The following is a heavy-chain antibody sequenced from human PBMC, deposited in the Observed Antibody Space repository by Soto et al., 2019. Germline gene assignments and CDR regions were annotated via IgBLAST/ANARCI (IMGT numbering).Heavy chain of an antibody. CDR2: IYYSGST. V-gene: IGHV4-31*03. CDR1: GGSISSGGYY. CDR3: ARDSSGYLYY. J-gene: IGHJ4*02. D-gene: IGHD3-22*01. Sequence: PSDTLSLTCTVSGGSISSGGYYWSWIRQHPGKGLEWIGYIYYSGSTYYNPSLKSRVTISVDTSKNQFSLKLSSVTAADTAVYYCARDSSGYLYYWGQGTLVTVSS.